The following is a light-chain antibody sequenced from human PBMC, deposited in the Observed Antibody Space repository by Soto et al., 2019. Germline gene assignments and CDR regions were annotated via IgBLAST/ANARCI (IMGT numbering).Light chain of an antibody. J-gene: IGKJ4*01. CDR3: QQYNSYSPLT. CDR2: DAS. V-gene: IGKV1-5*01. CDR1: QSISSW. Sequence: DIQMTQSPSTLSASVGDRVNITCRASQSISSWLAWYQQKPGKAPKLLIYDASSLESGVPASFSGSGSGTEFTRTLSLLQPDDFTTYYCQQYNSYSPLTFGGGPKVEIK.